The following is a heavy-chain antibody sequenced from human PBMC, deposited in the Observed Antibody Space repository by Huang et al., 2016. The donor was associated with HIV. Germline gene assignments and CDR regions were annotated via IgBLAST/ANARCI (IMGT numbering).Heavy chain of an antibody. V-gene: IGHV1-18*01. J-gene: IGHJ5*02. CDR2: VITYNGHT. CDR1: GYTFFTYS. D-gene: IGHD3-10*01. Sequence: QVQLVQSGPEMKKPGASVNVSCKASGYTFFTYSSSWVRQAPGQGLEWMGWVITYNGHTNYAQKFQGRLTLTTDVSTSSAYMELKNLRSDDTAVYYCARFRGPQVTLNWLDPWGQGTLVTVSS. CDR3: ARFRGPQVTLNWLDP.